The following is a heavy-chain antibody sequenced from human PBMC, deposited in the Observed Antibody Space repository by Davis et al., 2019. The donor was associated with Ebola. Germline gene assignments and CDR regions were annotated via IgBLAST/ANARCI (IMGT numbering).Heavy chain of an antibody. CDR3: ARGWTLLWFGELLPLDY. V-gene: IGHV3-30*03. CDR2: ISYDGSNK. Sequence: PGGSLRLSCAASGFTFSSYGMHWVRQAPGKGLEWVAVISYDGSNKYYADSVKGRFTISRDNSKNTLYLQMNSLRAEDTAVYYCARGWTLLWFGELLPLDYWGQRTLVTVSS. CDR1: GFTFSSYG. J-gene: IGHJ4*02. D-gene: IGHD3-10*01.